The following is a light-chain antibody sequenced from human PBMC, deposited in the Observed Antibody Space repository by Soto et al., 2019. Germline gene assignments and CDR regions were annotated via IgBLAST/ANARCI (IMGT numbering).Light chain of an antibody. V-gene: IGLV2-23*02. J-gene: IGLJ1*01. CDR1: NSDIGSYDL. Sequence: QSVLTQPASVSGSSGQSITISCIGTNSDIGSYDLVSWYQQHPGKAPKLLIFEVTKRPSGVSNRFSGSKSGNTASLTISGLQAEDEGDYYCCSYADNTYPYVFGTVTEVTV. CDR3: CSYADNTYPYV. CDR2: EVT.